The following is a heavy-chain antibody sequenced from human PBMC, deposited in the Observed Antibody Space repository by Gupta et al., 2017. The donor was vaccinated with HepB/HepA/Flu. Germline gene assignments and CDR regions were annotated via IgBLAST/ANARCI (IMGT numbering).Heavy chain of an antibody. CDR1: AFTGSTYS. CDR3: ANTVSRSPFDY. J-gene: IGHJ4*02. Sequence: EVQLVESGGCLVQPGGSTRPSCAVSAFTGSTYSMSWVRQPPAKGLEWVANIKDDGGEKYYVDSVKGRFTISRDNAKNSLYLQMNSLRVEDTAIYYCANTVSRSPFDYWGQGTLVTVPS. V-gene: IGHV3-7*01. CDR2: IKDDGGEK. D-gene: IGHD2-2*02.